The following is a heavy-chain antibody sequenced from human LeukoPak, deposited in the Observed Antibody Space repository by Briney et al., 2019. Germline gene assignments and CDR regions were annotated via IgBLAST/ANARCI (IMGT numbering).Heavy chain of an antibody. CDR1: GYTFTGHY. D-gene: IGHD6-13*01. Sequence: ASVKVSCKASGYTFTGHYIHWVRQAPGQGLEWMGWINPKNACTNYAQKFQGRVTMTRDTSTGTAYMELSRLRSDDTAVYYCARTLYIAAAPGGFDYWGQGTLVAVSS. V-gene: IGHV1-2*02. CDR3: ARTLYIAAAPGGFDY. J-gene: IGHJ4*02. CDR2: INPKNACT.